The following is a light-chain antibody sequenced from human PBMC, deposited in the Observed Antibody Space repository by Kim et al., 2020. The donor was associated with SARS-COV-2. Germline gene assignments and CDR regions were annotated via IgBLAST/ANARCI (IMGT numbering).Light chain of an antibody. CDR1: NIGSKS. CDR3: QVWDSSSDHVV. CDR2: YDS. Sequence: PGKTARITCRGNNIGSKSVHWYQQKPGQAPVLVIYYDSDRPSGIPERFSGSNSGNTATLTISRVEAGDEADYYCQVWDSSSDHVVFGGGTQLTVL. J-gene: IGLJ2*01. V-gene: IGLV3-21*04.